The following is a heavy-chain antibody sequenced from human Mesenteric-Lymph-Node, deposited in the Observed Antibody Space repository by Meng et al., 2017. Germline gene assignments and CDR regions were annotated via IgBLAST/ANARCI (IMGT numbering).Heavy chain of an antibody. Sequence: GESLKISCAASGFTFSSYEMNWVRQAPGKGLEWVSSISGSGITTYYADSVKGRFTISRDNSKNTLHLQMDSLRAEDSAVYYCMKDTPGMPGNSVQYYYQNMDVWGQGTTVTVSS. CDR3: MKDTPGMPGNSVQYYYQNMDV. V-gene: IGHV3-23*01. CDR2: ISGSGITT. CDR1: GFTFSSYE. D-gene: IGHD3-10*01. J-gene: IGHJ6*02.